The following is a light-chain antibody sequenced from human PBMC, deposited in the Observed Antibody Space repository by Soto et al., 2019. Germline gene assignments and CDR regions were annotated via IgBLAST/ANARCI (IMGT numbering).Light chain of an antibody. CDR2: DAY. Sequence: DIQMTQSPPSLSASVGDRVTITCQASHGIGNSLNWYQAKPGQAPKLVIYDAYNLETGVPSTFSGSGYGTLFTFTISGLRPEDIATYYCQKSDHLPLFGPGTKVDIK. J-gene: IGKJ3*01. CDR3: QKSDHLPL. CDR1: HGIGNS. V-gene: IGKV1-33*01.